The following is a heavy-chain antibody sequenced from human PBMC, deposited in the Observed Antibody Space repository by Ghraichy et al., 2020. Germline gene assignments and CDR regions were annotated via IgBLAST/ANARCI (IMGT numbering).Heavy chain of an antibody. CDR3: ARDQCLGGGCVVATPKHYYYGMDV. J-gene: IGHJ6*02. CDR1: GGSISSYY. V-gene: IGHV4-4*07. D-gene: IGHD5-12*01. CDR2: IYTSGST. Sequence: SETLSLTCTVSGGSISSYYWSWIRQPAGKGLEWNGRIYTSGSTNYNPSLKSRVTMSVDTSKNQFSLKLSSVTAADTAVYYCARDQCLGGGCVVATPKHYYYGMDVWGQVTTVTVSS.